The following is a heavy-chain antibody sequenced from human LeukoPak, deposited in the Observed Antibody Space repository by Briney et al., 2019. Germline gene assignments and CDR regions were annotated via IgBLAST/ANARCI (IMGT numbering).Heavy chain of an antibody. J-gene: IGHJ4*02. Sequence: SETLSLTCAVSGVSVTSFSFYWTWIRQPPGKGLQWIGYIYYTGGTNYNPSLKGRVTISADTSKNQFSLTLSSVTAADTAVYFCARGGYDSSGYYYFDYWGQGSLVTVSS. D-gene: IGHD3-22*01. CDR3: ARGGYDSSGYYYFDY. CDR2: IYYTGGT. CDR1: GVSVTSFSFY. V-gene: IGHV4-61*01.